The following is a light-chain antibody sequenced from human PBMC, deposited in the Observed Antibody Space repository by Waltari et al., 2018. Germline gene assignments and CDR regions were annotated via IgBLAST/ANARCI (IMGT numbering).Light chain of an antibody. V-gene: IGKV3-11*01. J-gene: IGKJ4*01. Sequence: TQSPSTLSASVGDRVTRSCRASQCVSSYLAWYQQKPGQAPRLLIYDASNRATGIPARFSGSGSGTDFTLTISSLEPEDFAVYYCQQRSNWPLTFGGGTKVEIK. CDR1: QCVSSY. CDR2: DAS. CDR3: QQRSNWPLT.